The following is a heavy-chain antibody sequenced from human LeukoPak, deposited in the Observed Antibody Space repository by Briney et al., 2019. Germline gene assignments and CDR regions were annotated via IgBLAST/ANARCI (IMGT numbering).Heavy chain of an antibody. J-gene: IGHJ4*02. Sequence: GGSLRLSCAASGFTLSNYAMHWVRQAPGKGLEWVAVISYDGSNKYYADSVKGRFTISRDNSKNTLYLQTNSLRSEDTAVYCCSRGQFRLGQYDSSAFDYWGQGTLVTVSS. CDR3: SRGQFRLGQYDSSAFDY. CDR2: ISYDGSNK. CDR1: GFTLSNYA. V-gene: IGHV3-30*04. D-gene: IGHD3-22*01.